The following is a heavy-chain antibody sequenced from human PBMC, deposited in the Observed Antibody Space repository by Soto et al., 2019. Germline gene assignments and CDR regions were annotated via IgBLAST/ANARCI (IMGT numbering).Heavy chain of an antibody. CDR1: GYIFSSYG. J-gene: IGHJ6*02. CDR2: ISGYDGNT. Sequence: QVRLVQSAAEVKKPGASVKVSCKASGYIFSSYGITWVRQAPGHGLEWMGWISGYDGNTHLTQKLQGRVTMTIDTPTTTAFMKLRSLRSDDTAVHYCAKLAHCSITTCSVPSRFHIRGYHYYSRLDIWGQGTTVAVSS. CDR3: AKLAHCSITTCSVPSRFHIRGYHYYSRLDI. D-gene: IGHD2-2*01. V-gene: IGHV1-18*01.